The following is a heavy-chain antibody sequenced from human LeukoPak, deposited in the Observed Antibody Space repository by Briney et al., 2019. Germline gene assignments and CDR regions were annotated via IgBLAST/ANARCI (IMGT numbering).Heavy chain of an antibody. CDR3: ASQVGHCRGGSCSGY. CDR1: GFTFSSYS. CDR2: ISSSSKDK. Sequence: GGSLRLSCAASGFTFSSYSMNWVRQAPGKGLEWVSSISSSSKDKYYAGSVKGRFTISRDNAKKSLYLQMNSLRDEDTAVYYCASQVGHCRGGSCSGYWGQGTLVTVSS. J-gene: IGHJ4*02. V-gene: IGHV3-21*01. D-gene: IGHD2-15*01.